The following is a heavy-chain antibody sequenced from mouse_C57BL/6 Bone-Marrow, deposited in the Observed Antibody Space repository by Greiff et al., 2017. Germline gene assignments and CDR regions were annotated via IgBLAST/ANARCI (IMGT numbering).Heavy chain of an antibody. D-gene: IGHD2-4*01. Sequence: VQLQQSGAELVRPGASVTLSCKASGYTFTDYEMHWVKQTPVHGLEWIGAIDPETGGTAYNQKFKGKAILTADKSSSTAYMELRSLTSEDSAVYYCTRSGYDYDPCYWGQGTTLSVSS. J-gene: IGHJ2*01. V-gene: IGHV1-15*01. CDR1: GYTFTDYE. CDR3: TRSGYDYDPCY. CDR2: IDPETGGT.